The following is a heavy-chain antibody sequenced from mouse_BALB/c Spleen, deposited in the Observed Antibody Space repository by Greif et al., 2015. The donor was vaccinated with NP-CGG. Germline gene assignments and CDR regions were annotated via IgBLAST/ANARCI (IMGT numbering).Heavy chain of an antibody. Sequence: VQLQESGTELMKPGTSVKISCKATGYIFSSYWIEWVKQRPGHGLEWIGEIFPGSGYTNYYETFKGKATFTADISSNTAYMQLSSLTSEDSAVYYCARGHDYFFDYWGQGTLVTVSA. J-gene: IGHJ3*01. CDR2: IFPGSGYT. CDR1: GYIFSSYW. V-gene: IGHV1-9*01. CDR3: ARGHDYFFDY. D-gene: IGHD2-4*01.